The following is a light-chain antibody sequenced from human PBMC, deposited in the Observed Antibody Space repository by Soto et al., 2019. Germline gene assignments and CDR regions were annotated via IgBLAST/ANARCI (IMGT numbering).Light chain of an antibody. Sequence: EIVVTQSPGTLSLSPVSRATLSCRASQSVSSSYLAWYQQKPGQAPRLLIYGASSRATGIPDRFSGSGSGTDFTLTTSSLQPEDFATYYCQQSYSTPITFGQGTRLEIK. CDR3: QQSYSTPIT. V-gene: IGKV3-20*01. CDR2: GAS. CDR1: QSVSSSY. J-gene: IGKJ5*01.